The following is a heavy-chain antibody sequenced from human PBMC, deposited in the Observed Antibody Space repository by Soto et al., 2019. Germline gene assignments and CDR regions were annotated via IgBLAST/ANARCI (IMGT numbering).Heavy chain of an antibody. Sequence: SETLSLTCTVSGGSVSSGSYYWSWIRQPPGKGLEWIGYIYYSGSTNYNPSLKSRVTISVDTSKNQFSLKLSSVTAAGTAVYYCARELADSSGYIAYWGQGNLVTVS. CDR3: ARELADSSGYIAY. CDR2: IYYSGST. D-gene: IGHD3-22*01. V-gene: IGHV4-61*01. J-gene: IGHJ4*02. CDR1: GGSVSSGSYY.